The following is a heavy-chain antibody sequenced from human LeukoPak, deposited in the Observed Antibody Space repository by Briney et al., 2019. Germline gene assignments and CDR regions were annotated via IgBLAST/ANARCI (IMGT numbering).Heavy chain of an antibody. J-gene: IGHJ3*02. CDR2: INPNSGDT. CDR1: GYPFTDYY. D-gene: IGHD2-2*01. Sequence: ASMKVSCKASGYPFTDYYIHWVRQAPGQGLKWMGWINPNSGDTNSGQRFQGRVTMTRDTSISTLYMELGRLRSDDTAVYYCARPIVVVPAAIHAFDIWGQGTLVTVSS. CDR3: ARPIVVVPAAIHAFDI. V-gene: IGHV1-2*02.